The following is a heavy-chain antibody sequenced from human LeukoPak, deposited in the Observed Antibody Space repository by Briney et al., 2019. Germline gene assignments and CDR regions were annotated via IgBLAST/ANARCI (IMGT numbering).Heavy chain of an antibody. CDR3: ARVDSSGYYGS. Sequence: PSETLSLTCTVSGGSISSYYWSWIRQPPGKGLEWIGYIHYSGSTKFSPSLKSRVTISVDTSKNQFSLKLSSVTAADTAVYYCARVDSSGYYGSWGQGTLVTVSS. J-gene: IGHJ4*02. V-gene: IGHV4-59*01. CDR2: IHYSGST. CDR1: GGSISSYY. D-gene: IGHD3-22*01.